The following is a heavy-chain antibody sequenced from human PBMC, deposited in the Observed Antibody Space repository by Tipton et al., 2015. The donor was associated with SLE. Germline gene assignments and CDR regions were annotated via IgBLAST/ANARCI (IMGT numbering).Heavy chain of an antibody. Sequence: QLVQSGAEVKKPGASVKVSCKASGYTFTGYYMHWVRQAPGQGLEWMGWINPNSGGTNYAQKFQGRVTMTRDTSISTAYMELSRLRSDDTAVYYCARVPRNEVATPYYFDYWGQGTLVTVSS. V-gene: IGHV1-2*02. D-gene: IGHD5-12*01. J-gene: IGHJ4*02. CDR3: ARVPRNEVATPYYFDY. CDR2: INPNSGGT. CDR1: GYTFTGYY.